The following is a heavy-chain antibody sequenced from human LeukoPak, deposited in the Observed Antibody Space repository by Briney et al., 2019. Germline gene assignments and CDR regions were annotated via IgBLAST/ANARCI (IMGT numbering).Heavy chain of an antibody. CDR3: ARGPLVWFGEGGVDY. D-gene: IGHD3-10*01. CDR1: GGSISSGSYY. V-gene: IGHV4-61*02. Sequence: PSETLSLTCIVSGGSISSGSYYWSWIRQPAGKGLEWIGRIYSSGTTNYNPSLKGRVTMSVDTSKNQFSLKLNSVTAADTAVYYCARGPLVWFGEGGVDYWGQGTLVTVSS. J-gene: IGHJ4*02. CDR2: IYSSGTT.